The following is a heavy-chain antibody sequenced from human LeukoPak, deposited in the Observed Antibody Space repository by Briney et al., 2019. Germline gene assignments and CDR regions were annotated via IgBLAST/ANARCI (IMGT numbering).Heavy chain of an antibody. D-gene: IGHD2-8*02. V-gene: IGHV3-21*04. CDR3: ASQTLGRIVFWYYFDY. CDR2: ISSRSSYI. Sequence: PGGSLRLSCAASGFTFSSYSMSWVRQAPGKGLEWVSSISSRSSYIYNADSVKGRFTISRDNSKNTLYLQMNSLRAEDTAVYYCASQTLGRIVFWYYFDYWGQGTLVTVSS. CDR1: GFTFSSYS. J-gene: IGHJ4*02.